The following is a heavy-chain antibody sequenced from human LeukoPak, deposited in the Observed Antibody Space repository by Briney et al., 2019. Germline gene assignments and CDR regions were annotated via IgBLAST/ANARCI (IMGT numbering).Heavy chain of an antibody. J-gene: IGHJ3*02. Sequence: SETLSLTCTVSGDSISSYYWNWIRQPPGKGLEWIGYIYFSGSTNYNPSLKSRVTISVDTSKNQFSLKLSSVTAADTAVYYCAARGSSDAFDIWGQGTMVTVSS. CDR1: GDSISSYY. D-gene: IGHD1-26*01. CDR2: IYFSGST. CDR3: AARGSSDAFDI. V-gene: IGHV4-59*01.